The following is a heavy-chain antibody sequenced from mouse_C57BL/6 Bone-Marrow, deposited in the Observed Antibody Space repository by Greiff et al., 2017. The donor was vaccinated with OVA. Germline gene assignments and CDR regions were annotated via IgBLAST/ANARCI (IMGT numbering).Heavy chain of an antibody. D-gene: IGHD1-1*02. CDR3: ARIGGGGGAMDY. CDR1: GYTFTSYW. Sequence: QVQLQQPGTELVKPGASVKLSCKASGYTFTSYWMHWVKQRPGQGLEWIGNINPSNGGTNYNEKFKSKATLTVDKSSSTAYMQLSSLTSEDSAVYYGARIGGGGGAMDYWGQGTSVTVSS. V-gene: IGHV1-53*01. CDR2: INPSNGGT. J-gene: IGHJ4*01.